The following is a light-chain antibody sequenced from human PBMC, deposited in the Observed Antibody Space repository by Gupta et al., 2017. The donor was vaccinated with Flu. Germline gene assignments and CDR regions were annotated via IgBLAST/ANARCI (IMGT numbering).Light chain of an antibody. CDR3: MQGAHWPWA. J-gene: IGKJ1*01. CDR1: QNLVYSAGNTY. V-gene: IGKV2-30*01. CDR2: LVS. Sequence: LMAQSPVSLPVILGQAAPTYCRCSQNLVYSAGNTYRHWIQQRSGQSPRRLIYLVSKRDSGVPGRFSGGGSGTDFTLKISRVEAGGVGVYFCMQGAHWPWAFGQGTKVEIK.